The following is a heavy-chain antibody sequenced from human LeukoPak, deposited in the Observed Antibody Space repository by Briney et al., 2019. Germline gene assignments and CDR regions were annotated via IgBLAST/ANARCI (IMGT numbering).Heavy chain of an antibody. CDR1: GGSISSYY. CDR3: ARDYYGSGSNRFDP. D-gene: IGHD3-10*01. J-gene: IGHJ5*02. V-gene: IGHV4-4*07. CDR2: IYTSGST. Sequence: SETLSLTCTVSGGSISSYYWSWIRQPAGKGLEWIGRIYTSGSTNYNPSLKSRVIISVDTSKNQFSLKLSSVTAADTAVYFCARDYYGSGSNRFDPWGQGTLVTVSS.